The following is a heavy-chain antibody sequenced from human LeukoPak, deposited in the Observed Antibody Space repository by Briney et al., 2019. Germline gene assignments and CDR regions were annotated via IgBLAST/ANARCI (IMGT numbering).Heavy chain of an antibody. V-gene: IGHV1-18*01. CDR1: GYIFTSYG. D-gene: IGHD6-19*01. CDR2: ISAYNGNT. Sequence: ASVKVSCKASGYIFTSYGISWVRQAPGQGLEWMGWISAYNGNTNYVQKLQGRATMTTDTSTSTAYMELRSLRSDDTAVYYCARDSVAGVMFIDYWGQGTLVTVSS. J-gene: IGHJ4*02. CDR3: ARDSVAGVMFIDY.